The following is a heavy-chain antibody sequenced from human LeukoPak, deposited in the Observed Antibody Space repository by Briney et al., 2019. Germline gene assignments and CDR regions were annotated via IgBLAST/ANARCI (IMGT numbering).Heavy chain of an antibody. Sequence: GGSLRLSCAASGFTFSTYNMNWVRQAPGKGLEWVSSITSTSSYMYYADSVKGRFTISRDNAQNSLYLHMNNLRAEDTAVYYCAISGTDYYMDVWGKGTTVTVSS. CDR1: GFTFSTYN. V-gene: IGHV3-21*01. D-gene: IGHD1-26*01. CDR2: ITSTSSYM. CDR3: AISGTDYYMDV. J-gene: IGHJ6*03.